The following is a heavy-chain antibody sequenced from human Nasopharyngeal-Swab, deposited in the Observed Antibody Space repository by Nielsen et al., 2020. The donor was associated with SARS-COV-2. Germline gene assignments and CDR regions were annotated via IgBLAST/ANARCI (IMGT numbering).Heavy chain of an antibody. J-gene: IGHJ4*02. Sequence: ASVKVSCMASGYTFTSYGISWVRQAPGQGLEWMGWISAYNGNTNYAQKLQGRVTMTTDTSTSTAYMELRSLRSDDTAVYYCAREDAPGYCSGGSCYNDYWGQGTLVTVSS. CDR2: ISAYNGNT. D-gene: IGHD2-15*01. CDR3: AREDAPGYCSGGSCYNDY. CDR1: GYTFTSYG. V-gene: IGHV1-18*01.